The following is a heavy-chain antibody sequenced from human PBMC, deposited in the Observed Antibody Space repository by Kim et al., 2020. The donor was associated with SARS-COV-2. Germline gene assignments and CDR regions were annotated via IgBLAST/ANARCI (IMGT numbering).Heavy chain of an antibody. V-gene: IGHV3-7*03. Sequence: GGSLRLSCAASGFSFSNHWMTWVHQAPGRGPEWVANINQHGSEKYYVASVWGRFTISRDDAKNSLYLQMNSLRAEDTATYYCARNNAMDVWGQGTTVTVSS. CDR1: GFSFSNHW. CDR2: INQHGSEK. CDR3: ARNNAMDV. J-gene: IGHJ6*02.